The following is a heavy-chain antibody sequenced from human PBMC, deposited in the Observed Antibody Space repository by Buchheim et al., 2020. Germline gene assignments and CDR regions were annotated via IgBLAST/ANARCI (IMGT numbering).Heavy chain of an antibody. V-gene: IGHV3-30*18. CDR1: GFTFSTFA. J-gene: IGHJ5*02. Sequence: QLQLVESGGGVVQPGRSLRLSCAASGFTFSTFAMHWVRQAPGKGLEWVAVISYDGSSKYYADSVKGRFTISRDNSKNTLYLQMNGLSADDTAVYYCAKDGSGTTPSDPWGQGTL. CDR3: AKDGSGTTPSDP. D-gene: IGHD1-7*01. CDR2: ISYDGSSK.